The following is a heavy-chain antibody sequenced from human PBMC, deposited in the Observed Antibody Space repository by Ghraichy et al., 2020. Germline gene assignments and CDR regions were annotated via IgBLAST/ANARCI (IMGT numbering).Heavy chain of an antibody. V-gene: IGHV1-8*01. Sequence: KGWMNPNSANAGYAQKFQGRLTMTRNTSISTAYMELSSLRSEDTAVYYCARVSSISMVRGVVHYYYYGLDVWGQGTTVTVAS. J-gene: IGHJ6*02. D-gene: IGHD3-10*01. CDR2: MNPNSANA. CDR3: ARVSSISMVRGVVHYYYYGLDV.